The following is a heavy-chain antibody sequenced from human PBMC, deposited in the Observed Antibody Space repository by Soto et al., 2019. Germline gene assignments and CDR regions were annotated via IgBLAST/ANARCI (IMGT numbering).Heavy chain of an antibody. Sequence: VESLKISCNGSGYSFTSYWIGWVRQMPWKGLEWMGIIYPGDSDTRYSPSFQGQVTISADKSISTAYLQWSSLKASDTAMYYCARPEVGQQLGSWAFDIWGQGTMVTVSS. CDR1: GYSFTSYW. CDR2: IYPGDSDT. J-gene: IGHJ3*02. V-gene: IGHV5-51*01. CDR3: ARPEVGQQLGSWAFDI. D-gene: IGHD6-13*01.